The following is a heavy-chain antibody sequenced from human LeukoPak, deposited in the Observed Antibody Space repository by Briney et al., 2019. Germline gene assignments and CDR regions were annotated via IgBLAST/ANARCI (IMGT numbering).Heavy chain of an antibody. CDR1: GFTFSSYG. D-gene: IGHD3-9*01. CDR2: ISYDGSNK. CDR3: AKDFDWLFLSYYFDY. Sequence: PGGSLRLSCAASGFTFSSYGMHWVRQAPGKGLEWVAVISYDGSNKYYADSVKGRFTISRDNSKNTLYLQMNSLRAEDTAVYYCAKDFDWLFLSYYFDYWGQGTLVTVSS. V-gene: IGHV3-30*18. J-gene: IGHJ4*02.